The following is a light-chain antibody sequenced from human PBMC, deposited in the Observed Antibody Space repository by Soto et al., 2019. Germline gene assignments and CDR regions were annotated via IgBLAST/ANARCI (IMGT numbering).Light chain of an antibody. CDR1: SSDVGGYKY. J-gene: IGLJ1*01. CDR3: SSYSTTNILV. Sequence: QSVLTQPASVSGSPGQSIIISCIGSSSDVGGYKYVSWYQQNPDKAPKLIIYQASNRPSGVSNRFSGSKSGNTASLTISGLQAEDEADYYCSSYSTTNILVFASGTKVTVL. CDR2: QAS. V-gene: IGLV2-14*01.